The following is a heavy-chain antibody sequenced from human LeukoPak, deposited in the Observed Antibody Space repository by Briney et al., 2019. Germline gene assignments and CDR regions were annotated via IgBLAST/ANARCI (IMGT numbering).Heavy chain of an antibody. V-gene: IGHV4-34*01. CDR2: INHSGST. CDR1: GGSFSGYY. Sequence: PSETLSLTCAVYGGSFSGYYWSWIRQPPGKGLEWIGEINHSGSTNYNPSLKSRVTISVDTSKTQFSLKLSSVTAADTAVYYSARGYYYGMDVWGQGTTVTVSS. CDR3: ARGYYYGMDV. J-gene: IGHJ6*02.